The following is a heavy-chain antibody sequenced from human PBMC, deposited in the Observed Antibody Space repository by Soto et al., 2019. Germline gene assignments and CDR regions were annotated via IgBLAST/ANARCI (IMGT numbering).Heavy chain of an antibody. CDR2: ISSSSSYI. D-gene: IGHD3-10*01. V-gene: IGHV3-21*01. CDR3: ARDEGSGSFTYYFDY. CDR1: GFTFSSYS. J-gene: IGHJ4*02. Sequence: PGGSLRLSCAASGFTFSSYSMSWVRQAPGKGLEWVSSISSSSSYIYYADSVKGRFTISRDNAKNSLYLQMNSLRAEDTAVYYCARDEGSGSFTYYFDYWGQGTLVTVSS.